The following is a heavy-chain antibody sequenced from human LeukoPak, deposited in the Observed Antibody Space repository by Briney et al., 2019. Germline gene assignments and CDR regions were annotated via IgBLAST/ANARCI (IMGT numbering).Heavy chain of an antibody. J-gene: IGHJ4*02. Sequence: GGSLRLSCAASGFTFDDYAMHWVRQAPGKGLEWVSGISWNSGSIGYADSVKGRFTISRDNAKNSLYLQMNSLRAEDTALYYCAKVQAVAAASYFDYWGQGTLVTVSS. D-gene: IGHD6-13*01. CDR2: ISWNSGSI. V-gene: IGHV3-9*01. CDR1: GFTFDDYA. CDR3: AKVQAVAAASYFDY.